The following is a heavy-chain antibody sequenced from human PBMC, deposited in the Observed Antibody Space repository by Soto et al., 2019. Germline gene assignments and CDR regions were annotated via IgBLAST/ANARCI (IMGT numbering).Heavy chain of an antibody. CDR3: ARAWAAAGKGWFDP. V-gene: IGHV4-4*07. D-gene: IGHD6-13*01. CDR2: IYTSGST. Sequence: SETLSLTCTVSGGSISNYYWSWIRQPAGKGLEWIGRIYTSGSTNYNPSLKSRVTMSVDTSKNQFSLKLSSVTAADTAVYYCARAWAAAGKGWFDPWSQGTLVTVSS. J-gene: IGHJ5*02. CDR1: GGSISNYY.